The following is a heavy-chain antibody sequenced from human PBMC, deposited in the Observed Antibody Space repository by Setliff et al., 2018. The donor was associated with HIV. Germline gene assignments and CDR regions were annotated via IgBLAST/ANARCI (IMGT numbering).Heavy chain of an antibody. J-gene: IGHJ4*02. D-gene: IGHD3-9*01. V-gene: IGHV1-46*01. CDR1: GYTFTSYY. CDR2: INPSGGST. CDR3: ARVPILRYASPVDM. Sequence: GASVKVSCKASGYTFTSYYIHWVRQAPGQGLEWMGEINPSGGSTSYSEKFRGRATMTRDTSRSTVYMELSSLRFDDTAVYYCARVPILRYASPVDMWGQGTQVTVSS.